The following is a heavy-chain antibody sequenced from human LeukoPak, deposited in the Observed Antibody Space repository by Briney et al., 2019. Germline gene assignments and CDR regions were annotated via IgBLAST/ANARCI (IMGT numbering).Heavy chain of an antibody. V-gene: IGHV3-11*03. CDR3: ATDRGSTVTTTPYFDY. CDR2: ISSSSSYT. Sequence: GGSLRLSCAASGFTFSDYYMNWIRQAPGKGLEWVSYISSSSSYTNYADSVKGRFTISRDNAKNSLYLQMNSLRAEDTAVYYCATDRGSTVTTTPYFDYWGQGTLVTVSS. D-gene: IGHD4-17*01. CDR1: GFTFSDYY. J-gene: IGHJ4*02.